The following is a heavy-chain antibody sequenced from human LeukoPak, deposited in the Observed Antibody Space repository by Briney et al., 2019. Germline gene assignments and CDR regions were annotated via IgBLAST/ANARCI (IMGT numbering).Heavy chain of an antibody. CDR1: GFTFSIYW. D-gene: IGHD2-15*01. CDR3: AKSDVVVLAGDY. J-gene: IGHJ4*02. V-gene: IGHV3-7*03. Sequence: GGSLRLSCAASGFTFSIYWMSWVRQAPGKGLEWVANIKPDGSEEYYVDSVKGRFTISRDNSKNTLYLQMNSLRAEDTAVYYCAKSDVVVLAGDYWGQGALVTVSS. CDR2: IKPDGSEE.